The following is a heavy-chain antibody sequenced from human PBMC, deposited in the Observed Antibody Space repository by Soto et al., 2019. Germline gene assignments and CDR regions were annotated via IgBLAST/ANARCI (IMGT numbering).Heavy chain of an antibody. CDR1: GFTFSSYA. D-gene: IGHD3-22*01. CDR3: TKAGSTTIFYVVSRFDY. J-gene: IGHJ4*02. Sequence: GGSLRLSCAASGFTFSSYAMSWVRQAPGKGLECVSTISGSGGTTYYADSVKGRFTISRDNSKNTLYLQMNSLRAEDTAVYYCTKAGSTTIFYVVSRFDYWGQGTRVTVSS. V-gene: IGHV3-23*01. CDR2: ISGSGGTT.